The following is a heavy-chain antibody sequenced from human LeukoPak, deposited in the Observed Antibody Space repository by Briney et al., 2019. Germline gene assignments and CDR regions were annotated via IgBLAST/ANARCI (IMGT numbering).Heavy chain of an antibody. J-gene: IGHJ4*02. V-gene: IGHV3-11*04. Sequence: GALRLSCAASGFTFSDYYMSWIRQAPGKGLEWVSYISSSGSTIYYADSVKGRFTISRDNAKNSLYLQMNSLRAEDTAVYYCATLTVATSFDYWGQGTLVTVSS. CDR2: ISSSGSTI. D-gene: IGHD5-12*01. CDR1: GFTFSDYY. CDR3: ATLTVATSFDY.